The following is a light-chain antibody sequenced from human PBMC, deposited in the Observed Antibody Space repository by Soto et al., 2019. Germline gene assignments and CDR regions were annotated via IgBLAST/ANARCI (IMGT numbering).Light chain of an antibody. V-gene: IGLV2-14*01. Sequence: QSALTQPASVSESLGQSITISSTGASSDFNAYNSVSWYQHYPGKVPKLLIYNVSNRPSVVSNRVSGAMYGNTAYLRISGLRAEDEADYFCTSNATGSLYVFGTGTKLTVL. CDR3: TSNATGSLYV. J-gene: IGLJ1*01. CDR1: SSDFNAYNS. CDR2: NVS.